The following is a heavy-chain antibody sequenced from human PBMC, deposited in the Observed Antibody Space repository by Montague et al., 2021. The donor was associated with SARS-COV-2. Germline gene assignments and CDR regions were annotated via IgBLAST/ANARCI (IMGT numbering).Heavy chain of an antibody. CDR3: ARDLAGYYGSGSYGGMDV. Sequence: SETLSLTCTVSGGSISSSNYYWGWIRQPPGKGLEWIESNYYSGSTYYNPSLKSRVTIPVATYKNQSSLKLSAVTAADTAVYYCARDLAGYYGSGSYGGMDVWGQGTTVTVSS. CDR1: GGSISSSNYY. D-gene: IGHD3-10*01. V-gene: IGHV4-39*07. CDR2: NYYSGST. J-gene: IGHJ6*02.